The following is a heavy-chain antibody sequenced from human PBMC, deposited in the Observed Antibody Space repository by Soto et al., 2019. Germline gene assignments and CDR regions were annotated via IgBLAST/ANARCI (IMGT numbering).Heavy chain of an antibody. CDR3: ARESIVVVITYYFDY. D-gene: IGHD3-22*01. Sequence: QVQLVESGGGVVQPGRSLRLSCAASGFTFSSYAMHWVRQAPGKGLEWVAVISYDGSNKYYADSVKGRFTISRDNSKNTLYLQMNSLRAEDTAVYYRARESIVVVITYYFDYWGQGTLVTVSS. J-gene: IGHJ4*02. V-gene: IGHV3-30-3*01. CDR1: GFTFSSYA. CDR2: ISYDGSNK.